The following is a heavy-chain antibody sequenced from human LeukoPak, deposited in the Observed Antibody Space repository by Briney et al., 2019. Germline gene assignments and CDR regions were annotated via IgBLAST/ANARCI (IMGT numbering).Heavy chain of an antibody. Sequence: SETLSLTCNVSGGSISVYFWSWIRQPPGKGLEWIGHIYYKGNTNYNSSLQSRVTISIDTSKTQFSLNLSSVTAADTGVYYCARDRGSGYFPGFDSWGQGTLVTVSS. CDR3: ARDRGSGYFPGFDS. J-gene: IGHJ4*02. V-gene: IGHV4-59*01. CDR2: IYYKGNT. CDR1: GGSISVYF. D-gene: IGHD3-3*01.